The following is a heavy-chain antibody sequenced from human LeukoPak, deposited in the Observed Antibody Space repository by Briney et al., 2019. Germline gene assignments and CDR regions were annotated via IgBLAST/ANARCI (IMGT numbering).Heavy chain of an antibody. J-gene: IGHJ4*02. CDR2: IGASGGST. Sequence: GGSLRHSCAASGITFSSYSMNWVRQAPGKGLEWVSAIGASGGSTYYADSVKGRFTISRDNSKNTLYLQMNSLRAEDTAVYYCAKDVLWIDWGQGTLVTVSS. V-gene: IGHV3-23*01. D-gene: IGHD5-12*01. CDR3: AKDVLWID. CDR1: GITFSSYS.